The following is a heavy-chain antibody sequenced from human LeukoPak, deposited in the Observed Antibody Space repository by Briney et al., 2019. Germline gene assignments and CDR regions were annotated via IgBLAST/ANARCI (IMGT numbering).Heavy chain of an antibody. CDR2: IYYSGST. CDR1: GGSISSYY. Sequence: SETLSLTCTVSGGSISSYYWSWIRQPPGKGLEWIGYIYYSGSTNYNPSLRSRVTISVDTSRNQFSLKLSSVTAADTAVYYCAREYSGSYNYWGQGTLVTVSS. D-gene: IGHD1-26*01. J-gene: IGHJ4*02. CDR3: AREYSGSYNY. V-gene: IGHV4-59*01.